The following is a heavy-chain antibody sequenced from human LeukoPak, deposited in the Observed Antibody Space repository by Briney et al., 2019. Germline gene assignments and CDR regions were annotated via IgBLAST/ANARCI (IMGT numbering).Heavy chain of an antibody. D-gene: IGHD2-8*01. CDR3: ARHPSSHLWYYFDY. Sequence: KPSETLSLTCTVSGGSISSSSYYWGWIRQPPGKGLEWIGSIYYSGSTYYNPSLKSRVTISVDTSKNQFSLKLSSVTAADTAVYYCARHPSSHLWYYFDYWGQGTLVTVSS. J-gene: IGHJ4*02. CDR1: GGSISSSSYY. CDR2: IYYSGST. V-gene: IGHV4-39*01.